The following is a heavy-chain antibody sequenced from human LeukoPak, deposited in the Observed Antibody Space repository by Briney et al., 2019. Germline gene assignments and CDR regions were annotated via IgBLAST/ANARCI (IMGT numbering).Heavy chain of an antibody. J-gene: IGHJ4*02. CDR2: INHSGST. CDR1: GGSFSGYY. CDR3: ARLHYFDY. Sequence: PSETLSLTCAVYGGSFSGYYWSWIRQPPGKGLEWIGEINHSGSTNYNPSLKSRVTISVDTSKNQFSLKLSSVTAADTAVYYCARLHYFDYWGQGTLVTVSS. V-gene: IGHV4-34*01.